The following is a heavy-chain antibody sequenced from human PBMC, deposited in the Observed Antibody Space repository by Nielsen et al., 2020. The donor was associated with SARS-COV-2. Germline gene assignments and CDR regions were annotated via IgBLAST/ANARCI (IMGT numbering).Heavy chain of an antibody. D-gene: IGHD6-19*01. J-gene: IGHJ6*02. CDR3: AREKAGYYGMDV. Sequence: LRLSCTVSGGSISSGGYYWSWIRQHPGKGLEWIGYIYYSGSTYYNPSLKSRVTISVDTSKNQFSLKLSSVTAADTAVYYCAREKAGYYGMDVWGQGTTVTVSS. CDR1: GGSISSGGYY. V-gene: IGHV4-31*03. CDR2: IYYSGST.